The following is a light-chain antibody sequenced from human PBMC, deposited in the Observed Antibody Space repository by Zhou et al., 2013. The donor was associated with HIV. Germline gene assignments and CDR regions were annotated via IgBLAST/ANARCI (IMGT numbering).Light chain of an antibody. Sequence: EVLMTQSPVTLSVSPGARATLSCRASQSIDTYLAWYQQRPGQPPRLLIYDASNRATGIPARFSGSGSGTDFTLTISGLEPEDFAVYYCQQRTDWLLTFGGGTKVEMK. CDR2: DAS. J-gene: IGKJ4*01. CDR3: QQRTDWLLT. CDR1: QSIDTY. V-gene: IGKV3-11*01.